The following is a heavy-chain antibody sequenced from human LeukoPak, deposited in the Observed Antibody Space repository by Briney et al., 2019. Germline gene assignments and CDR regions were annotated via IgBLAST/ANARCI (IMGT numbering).Heavy chain of an antibody. V-gene: IGHV3-7*04. J-gene: IGHJ3*01. D-gene: IGHD2-21*02. Sequence: GGSLRLSCVASEFTFGRYWMTWVRQAPGHGPERVANINQDGRKEHYVDSAKSRFTISTDNTKNFLFVQMNSPRAEATAVYFCARVTSPYCGDDCCFDAFDLWGQGRVVTVSS. CDR3: ARVTSPYCGDDCCFDAFDL. CDR1: EFTFGRYW. CDR2: INQDGRKE.